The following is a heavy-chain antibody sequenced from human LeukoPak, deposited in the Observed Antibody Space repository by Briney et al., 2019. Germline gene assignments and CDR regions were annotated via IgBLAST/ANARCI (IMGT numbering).Heavy chain of an antibody. CDR3: ARGASSSWGTDY. J-gene: IGHJ4*02. D-gene: IGHD6-13*01. V-gene: IGHV3-33*01. CDR1: GFTFSSYA. CDR2: IWYDGSSK. Sequence: GGSLRLSCAASGFTFSSYAMHWVRQAPGKGLEWVAVIWYDGSSKYYADLAKGRFTIFRDNSKNTLYLQMNSLRAEDTAVYYCARGASSSWGTDYWGQGTLVTVSS.